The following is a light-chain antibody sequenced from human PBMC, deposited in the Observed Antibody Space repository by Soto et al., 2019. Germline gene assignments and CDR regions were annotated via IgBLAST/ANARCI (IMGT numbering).Light chain of an antibody. J-gene: IGLJ2*01. CDR1: SSDVGGYNY. Sequence: QSVLTQPASVSGSHGQSITISCTGTSSDVGGYNYVSWYQQHPGKAPKIMIYDVSNRPSGVSNRFSGSKSGNTASLTISGLQAEDEADYYCSSYTTSSTLVFGGGTKVTVL. CDR2: DVS. V-gene: IGLV2-14*01. CDR3: SSYTTSSTLV.